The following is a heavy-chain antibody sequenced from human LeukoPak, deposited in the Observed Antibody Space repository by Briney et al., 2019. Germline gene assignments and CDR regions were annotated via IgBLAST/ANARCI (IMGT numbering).Heavy chain of an antibody. J-gene: IGHJ3*02. D-gene: IGHD3-10*01. V-gene: IGHV3-30-3*01. CDR1: GFPFSSYA. CDR3: ARPYSGFFGSFDI. CDR2: ISYDETNK. Sequence: GGSLRLSCAASGFPFSSYAMHWVRQAPGQGLEWVAVISYDETNKYYADSVKGRFTISRDNSKNTLYLQVNSVRTEDTAVYYCARPYSGFFGSFDIWGQGTMVTVSS.